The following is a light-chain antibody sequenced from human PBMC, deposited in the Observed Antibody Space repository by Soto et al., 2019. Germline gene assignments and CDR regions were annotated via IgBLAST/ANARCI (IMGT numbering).Light chain of an antibody. CDR3: XQXXXXXRT. J-gene: IGKJ5*01. CDR1: QSVSSN. CDR2: GAS. V-gene: IGKV3-15*01. Sequence: EIVMTQSPATLSVSPGERATLSCRASQSVSSNLAWYQQKPGQAPRLLIYGASTRATGIPARFSGSGSETVFTLTISSLQSEDSAVYXXXQXXXXXRTFXQGTRLEIK.